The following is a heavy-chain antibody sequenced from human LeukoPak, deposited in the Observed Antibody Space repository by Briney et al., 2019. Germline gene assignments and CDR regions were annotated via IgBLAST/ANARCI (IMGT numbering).Heavy chain of an antibody. CDR1: GFTCSSYE. V-gene: IGHV3-48*03. Sequence: GGSLRLSCAASGFTCSSYEMNWVRQAPGKGLEWVSYISSSGSTIYYADSVKGRFTISRDNAKNSLYLQMNSLRAEDTAVYYCAELGITMIGGVWGKGTTVTISS. CDR3: AELGITMIGGV. CDR2: ISSSGSTI. J-gene: IGHJ6*04. D-gene: IGHD3-10*02.